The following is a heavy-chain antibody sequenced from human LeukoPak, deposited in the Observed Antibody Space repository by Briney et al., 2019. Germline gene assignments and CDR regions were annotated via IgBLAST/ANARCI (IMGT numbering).Heavy chain of an antibody. Sequence: PGGSLRLSCAASGFTSSSYAMSWVRQAPGKGLEWVSAISGSGGSTYYADSVKGRFTISRDNSKNTLYLQMNSLRAEDTAVYYCARSITMFPQGAFDIWGQGTMVTVSS. CDR1: GFTSSSYA. J-gene: IGHJ3*02. V-gene: IGHV3-23*01. CDR2: ISGSGGST. CDR3: ARSITMFPQGAFDI. D-gene: IGHD3-10*02.